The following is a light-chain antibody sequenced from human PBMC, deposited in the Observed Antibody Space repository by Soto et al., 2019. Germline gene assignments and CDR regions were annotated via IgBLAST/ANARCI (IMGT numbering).Light chain of an antibody. CDR1: QSVGSN. J-gene: IGKJ5*01. Sequence: EIVMTQSPATLSVSPGERVTLSCRARQSVGSNLAWYQQKPGQAPRLLIYGASTRATGIPARFSGSGSGTDFTLTISSLQSEDFAVYYCQQYNTWPPITFGQGTRLEIK. CDR2: GAS. CDR3: QQYNTWPPIT. V-gene: IGKV3-15*01.